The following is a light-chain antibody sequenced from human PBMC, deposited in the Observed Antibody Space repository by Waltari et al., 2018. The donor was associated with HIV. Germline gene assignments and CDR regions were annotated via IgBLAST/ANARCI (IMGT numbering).Light chain of an antibody. CDR2: GAS. CDR3: QHYNNWPRGT. V-gene: IGKV3-15*01. Sequence: EIVMTQSPATLSVSPGERATLSCRASQSVSSNLVWYQQKRGQAPRLLIYGASTRATGIPARFSGSGSGTEFTLTISSLQSQDFAVYHCQHYNNWPRGT. CDR1: QSVSSN. J-gene: IGKJ1*01.